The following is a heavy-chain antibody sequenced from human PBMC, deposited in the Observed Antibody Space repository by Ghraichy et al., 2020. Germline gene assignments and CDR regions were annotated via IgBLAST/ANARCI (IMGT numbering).Heavy chain of an antibody. CDR2: IHGTGSGT. J-gene: IGHJ3*02. V-gene: IGHV3-23*01. D-gene: IGHD3-22*01. Sequence: GVLRLSCAASGFTFSTFSNYAMSWVRQAPGKGLEWVSTIHGTGSGTYSTDSVKGRFTISRDSSKNTLYLQMNSLRAEDTAVYYCAKDRDYYDSSGYYFNAFDIWGQGTMVTVSS. CDR1: GFTFSTFSNYA. CDR3: AKDRDYYDSSGYYFNAFDI.